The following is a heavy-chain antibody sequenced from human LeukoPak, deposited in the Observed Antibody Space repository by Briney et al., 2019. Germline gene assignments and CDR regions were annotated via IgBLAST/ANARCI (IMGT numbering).Heavy chain of an antibody. CDR3: ARGDCSSTICYSPMDV. V-gene: IGHV4-39*07. Sequence: SETLSLTCSVSGVSISSGSNYWGWIRQPPGKTLEWIGSIYRSGSTNYNPSLKSRVTISVDTSNNQFSLKVSSVTAADTAVYYCARGDCSSTICYSPMDVWGKGATVTVSS. CDR2: IYRSGST. D-gene: IGHD2-2*01. J-gene: IGHJ6*03. CDR1: GVSISSGSNY.